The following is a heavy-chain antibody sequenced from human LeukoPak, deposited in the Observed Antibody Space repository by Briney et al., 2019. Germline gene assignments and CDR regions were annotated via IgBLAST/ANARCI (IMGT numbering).Heavy chain of an antibody. D-gene: IGHD5-24*01. J-gene: IGHJ4*02. CDR1: GFTFSSYS. CDR2: ISSSSSYI. V-gene: IGHV3-21*01. Sequence: PGGSLRLSCAASGFTFSSYSMNWFRQAQGKGLEWVSSISSSSSYIYYADSVKGRFTISRDNAKNSLYLQMNSLRAEDTAVYYCARVGRGGYVSYWAQGTLVTVSS. CDR3: ARVGRGGYVSY.